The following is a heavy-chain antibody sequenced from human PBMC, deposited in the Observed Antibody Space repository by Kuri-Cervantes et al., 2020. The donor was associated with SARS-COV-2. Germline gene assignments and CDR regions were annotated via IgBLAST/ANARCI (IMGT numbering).Heavy chain of an antibody. V-gene: IGHV3-7*01. CDR3: ARGAAEGGSGWLFDY. D-gene: IGHD6-19*01. J-gene: IGHJ4*02. CDR2: IKQDGSEK. CDR1: GFTFSSYW. Sequence: GGSLRLSCAASGFTFSSYWMSWVRQAPGKGLEWVANIKQDGSEKYYVDSVKGRFTISRDNAKNSLYLQMNSLRAEDTAVYYCARGAAEGGSGWLFDYWGQGTLVTSPQ.